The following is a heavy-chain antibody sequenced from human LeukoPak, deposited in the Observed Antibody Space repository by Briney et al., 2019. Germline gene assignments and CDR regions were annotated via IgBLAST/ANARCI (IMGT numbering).Heavy chain of an antibody. CDR1: GFTFSSYS. CDR2: ISSSSSYI. D-gene: IGHD1-26*01. J-gene: IGHJ4*02. CDR3: ARDGGSYHADAFDY. Sequence: GGSLRLSCAASGFTFSSYSMNWVRQAPGKGLEWVSPISSSSSYIYYADSVKGRFTISRDNAKNSLYLQMNSLRAEDTAVYYCARDGGSYHADAFDYWGQGTLVTVSS. V-gene: IGHV3-21*01.